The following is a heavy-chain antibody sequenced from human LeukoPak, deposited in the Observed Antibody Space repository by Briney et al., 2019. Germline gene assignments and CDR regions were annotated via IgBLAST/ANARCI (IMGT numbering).Heavy chain of an antibody. D-gene: IGHD1-26*01. CDR3: AREWDLIDY. Sequence: ASVKVSCKASGYTFTNYYLHWVRQAPGQGLEWMGWINPSSGGTDYAQKFQGRVTMTRDTSISTAYMELTSLRSDDTAVYYCAREWDLIDYWGQGTLVTVSS. V-gene: IGHV1-2*02. CDR1: GYTFTNYY. J-gene: IGHJ4*02. CDR2: INPSSGGT.